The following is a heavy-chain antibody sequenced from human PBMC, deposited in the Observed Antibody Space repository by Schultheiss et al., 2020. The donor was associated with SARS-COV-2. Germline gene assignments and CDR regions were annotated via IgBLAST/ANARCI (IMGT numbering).Heavy chain of an antibody. J-gene: IGHJ5*02. V-gene: IGHV3-30*03. Sequence: GESLKISCAASGFTFSSYGMHWVRQAPGKGLEWVAVISYDGSNKYYADSVKGRFTISRDNSKNTLYLQMNSLRAEDTAVYYCACYSSSLLVRFDPWGQGTLVTVSS. CDR3: ACYSSSLLVRFDP. CDR2: ISYDGSNK. CDR1: GFTFSSYG. D-gene: IGHD6-6*01.